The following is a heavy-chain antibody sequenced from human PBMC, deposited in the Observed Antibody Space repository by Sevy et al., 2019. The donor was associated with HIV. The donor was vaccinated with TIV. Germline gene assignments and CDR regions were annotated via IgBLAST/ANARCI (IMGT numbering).Heavy chain of an antibody. CDR3: ARDYGDYGSWFDP. D-gene: IGHD4-17*01. V-gene: IGHV3-33*01. Sequence: GGSLRLSCAASGFTFSSYGMHWVRQAPGKGLEWVAVIWYDGSNKYYADSVKGRFTISRDNSKNTLYLQMNSLRAEDTAVYYCARDYGDYGSWFDPWGQGTLVTVSS. CDR1: GFTFSSYG. J-gene: IGHJ5*02. CDR2: IWYDGSNK.